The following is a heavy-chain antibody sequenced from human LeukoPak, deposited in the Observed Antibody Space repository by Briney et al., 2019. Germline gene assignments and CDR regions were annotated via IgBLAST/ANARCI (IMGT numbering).Heavy chain of an antibody. CDR1: GFTLSDNY. CDR2: MYSRGDT. J-gene: IGHJ5*02. V-gene: IGHV3-53*01. Sequence: GGSLRLSCAASGFTLSDNYMSWVRHAPGKGLEWVSVMYSRGDTYYTNSVKGRFTFSRDTSKNTLYLQMNGLRVEDTAMYYCARDAPQVPAAGVLASWGQGTLVIVSS. CDR3: ARDAPQVPAAGVLAS. D-gene: IGHD6-13*01.